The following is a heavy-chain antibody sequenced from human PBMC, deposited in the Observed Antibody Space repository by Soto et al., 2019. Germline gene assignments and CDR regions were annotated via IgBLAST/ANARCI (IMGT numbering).Heavy chain of an antibody. CDR1: GYTFTSYA. V-gene: IGHV1-3*01. J-gene: IGHJ6*03. CDR2: INAGNGNT. Sequence: ASVKVSCKASGYTFTSYAMHWVRQAPGQRLEWMGWINAGNGNTKYSQKFQGRVTITRDTSASTAYMELSSLRSEDTAVYYCAGPYCSGGSCYSSYYYYMDVWGQGTTVTVSS. CDR3: AGPYCSGGSCYSSYYYYMDV. D-gene: IGHD2-15*01.